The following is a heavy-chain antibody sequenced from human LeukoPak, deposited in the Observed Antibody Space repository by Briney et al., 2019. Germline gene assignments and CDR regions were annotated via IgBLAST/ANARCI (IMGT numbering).Heavy chain of an antibody. V-gene: IGHV3-30*02. D-gene: IGHD3-22*01. CDR3: AKDVGSTIDTSGYYYRNRKGAFDI. CDR2: IRYDGSNK. CDR1: GFTFSSYG. J-gene: IGHJ3*02. Sequence: GGSLRLSCAASGFTFSSYGMHWVRQAPGKGLEWGAFIRYDGSNKYYTDSVKGRFTISRDNSKNTLYLQMNSLRAEDTAVYYCAKDVGSTIDTSGYYYRNRKGAFDIWGHGTMVTVSS.